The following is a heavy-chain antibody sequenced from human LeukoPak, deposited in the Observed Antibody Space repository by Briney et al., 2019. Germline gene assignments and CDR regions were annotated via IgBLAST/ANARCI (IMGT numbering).Heavy chain of an antibody. CDR3: ARQLTEHFYY. D-gene: IGHD3-3*02. V-gene: IGHV3-53*01. CDR1: GFTITRNY. J-gene: IGHJ1*01. CDR2: ITNSRRI. Sequence: GGSLRLSCEASGFTITRNYMTWVRQAPGKGLEWVSDITNSRRIHYADSVKGRFTISRDDDKSILYLQMNDLRVNDTATYFCARQLTEHFYYWGQGTHVTVAS.